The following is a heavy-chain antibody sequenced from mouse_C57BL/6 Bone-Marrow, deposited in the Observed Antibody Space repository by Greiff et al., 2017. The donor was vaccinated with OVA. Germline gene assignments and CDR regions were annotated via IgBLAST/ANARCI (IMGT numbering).Heavy chain of an antibody. CDR1: GYTFTSYW. V-gene: IGHV1-64*01. CDR2: IHPNSGST. CDR3: ARDVGLRPDYYAMDY. Sequence: QVHVKQPGAELVKPGASVKLSCKASGYTFTSYWMHWVKQRPGQGLEWIGMIHPNSGSTNYTEKFKSKATLTVDKSSSTAYMLNSSLASEDSTVYCCARDVGLRPDYYAMDYWGQGTSVTVSS. J-gene: IGHJ4*01. D-gene: IGHD2-4*01.